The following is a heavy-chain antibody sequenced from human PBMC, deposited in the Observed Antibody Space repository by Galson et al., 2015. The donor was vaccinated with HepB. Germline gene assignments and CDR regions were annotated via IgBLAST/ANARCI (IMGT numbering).Heavy chain of an antibody. V-gene: IGHV3-48*01. Sequence: SLRLSCAASGFTFSSHAMSWVRQAPGKGLEWVSYISSSSSTIYYADSVKGRFTISRDNAKNSLYLQMNSLRAEDTAVYYCARDPDYYDSSPEYFQHWGQGTLVTVSS. CDR2: ISSSSSTI. J-gene: IGHJ1*01. CDR1: GFTFSSHA. CDR3: ARDPDYYDSSPEYFQH. D-gene: IGHD3-22*01.